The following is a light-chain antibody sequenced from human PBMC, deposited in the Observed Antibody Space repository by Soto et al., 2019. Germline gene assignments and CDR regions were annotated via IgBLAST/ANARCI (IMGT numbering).Light chain of an antibody. J-gene: IGLJ1*01. Sequence: QSALTQPASVSVSPGQSITISCTGTSSDIGAYNYVSWYRQHPGKAPQLLIYDVNNRPSGVSHRFSGSKSGNTASLTISGLQSEDEADYFCTSYTGSNTLEVFGPGTKLTVL. CDR1: SSDIGAYNY. V-gene: IGLV2-14*03. CDR3: TSYTGSNTLEV. CDR2: DVN.